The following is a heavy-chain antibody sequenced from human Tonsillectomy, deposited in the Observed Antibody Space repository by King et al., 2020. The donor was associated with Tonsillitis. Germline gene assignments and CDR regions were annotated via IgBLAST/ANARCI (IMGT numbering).Heavy chain of an antibody. CDR2: IYYSGYT. CDR1: GGSISTYY. V-gene: IGHV4-59*01. J-gene: IGHJ5*02. Sequence: VQLQESGPGLVKPSETLSLTCTVSGGSISTYYWSWIRQPPGKGLEWIGYIYYSGYTNYNPSLKSRVTISVDTSKNQFSLKLSSVTAADTAVYYCARDQYVDSWNWFDPWGQGTLVTVSS. D-gene: IGHD6-13*01. CDR3: ARDQYVDSWNWFDP.